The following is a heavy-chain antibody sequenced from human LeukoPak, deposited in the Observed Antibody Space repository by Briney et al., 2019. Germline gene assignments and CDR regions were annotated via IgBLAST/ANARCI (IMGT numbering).Heavy chain of an antibody. J-gene: IGHJ2*01. CDR1: GYIFTSHG. CDR2: INIYKGNT. Sequence: GASVKVSCKASGYIFTSHGLSWVRQAPGQGLEWMGWINIYKGNTNYAQKFQGRVTMTTDTSTSTAYMELRSLRSDDTAVYYCARNRSRWYGYFDLCGRGTLVTVSS. D-gene: IGHD6-13*01. V-gene: IGHV1-18*01. CDR3: ARNRSRWYGYFDL.